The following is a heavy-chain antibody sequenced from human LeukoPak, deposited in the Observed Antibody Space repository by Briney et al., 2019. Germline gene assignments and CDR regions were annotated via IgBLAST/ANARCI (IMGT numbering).Heavy chain of an antibody. CDR3: ARVRRAGDFDY. D-gene: IGHD1-26*01. CDR2: IYYSGST. Sequence: SETLSLTCTVSGRSISSYYWSWIRQPPGKGLEWIGYIYYSGSTNYNPSPKSRVTISVDTSKNQFSLKLSSVTAADTAVYYCARVRRAGDFDYWGQGTLVTVSS. V-gene: IGHV4-59*01. J-gene: IGHJ4*02. CDR1: GRSISSYY.